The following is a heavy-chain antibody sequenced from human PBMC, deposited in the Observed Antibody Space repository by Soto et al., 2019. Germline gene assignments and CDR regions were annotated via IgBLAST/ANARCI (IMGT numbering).Heavy chain of an antibody. CDR2: TYYRSKWYN. Sequence: PSQTLSLTCAISGNSVSSDSAAWNWIRQSPSRGLEWLGRTYYRSKWYNDYAVSVKSRITINLDTSKNQVSLQLNSVTPEDTAVYYCARVREGSGWPVFDPWGQGTLVTVSS. D-gene: IGHD6-19*01. V-gene: IGHV6-1*01. J-gene: IGHJ5*02. CDR3: ARVREGSGWPVFDP. CDR1: GNSVSSDSAA.